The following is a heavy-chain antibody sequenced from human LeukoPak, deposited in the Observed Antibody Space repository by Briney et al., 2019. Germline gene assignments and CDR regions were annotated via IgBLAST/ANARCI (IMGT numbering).Heavy chain of an antibody. CDR3: ATQIFDSSGYLPDY. Sequence: TGGSLRLSCAASGFTFSSYAMSWVRQAPGKGLEWVSAISGSGGSTYYADSVKGRFTISRDNSKNTLYLQMNSLRAEDTAVYYCATQIFDSSGYLPDYWGQGTLVTVSS. CDR2: ISGSGGST. V-gene: IGHV3-23*01. D-gene: IGHD3-22*01. CDR1: GFTFSSYA. J-gene: IGHJ4*02.